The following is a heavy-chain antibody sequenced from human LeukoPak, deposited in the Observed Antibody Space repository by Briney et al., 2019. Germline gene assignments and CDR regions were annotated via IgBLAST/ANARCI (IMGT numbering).Heavy chain of an antibody. CDR1: GGSISSYY. J-gene: IGHJ4*02. V-gene: IGHV4-59*01. D-gene: IGHD3-10*01. Sequence: PSETLSLTCTVSGGSISSYYWCWIRQPPGKGLEWIGYIYYSGSTNYNPSLKSRVTISVDTSKIQFSLKLSSVTAADTAVYYCARGPKAQKDSGRHLDYWGQGTLVTVSS. CDR2: IYYSGST. CDR3: ARGPKAQKDSGRHLDY.